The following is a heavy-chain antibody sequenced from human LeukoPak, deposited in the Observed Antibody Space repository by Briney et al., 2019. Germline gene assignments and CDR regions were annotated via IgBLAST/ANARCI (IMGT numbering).Heavy chain of an antibody. CDR2: IYYSGST. D-gene: IGHD6-13*01. Sequence: SETLSLTCTVSGGSISSYYWSWIRQPPGKGLEWIGYIYYSGSTNYNPSLKSRVTISVDTSKNQFSLKLSSVTAADTAVYYCARFSTAAAGTFYYGMDVWGQRTTVTVSS. CDR3: ARFSTAAAGTFYYGMDV. CDR1: GGSISSYY. J-gene: IGHJ6*02. V-gene: IGHV4-59*01.